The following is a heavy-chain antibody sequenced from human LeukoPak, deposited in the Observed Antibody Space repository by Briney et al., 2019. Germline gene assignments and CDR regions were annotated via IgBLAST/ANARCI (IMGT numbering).Heavy chain of an antibody. CDR3: ARSFTSSWWPSFDY. J-gene: IGHJ4*02. CDR1: GFTVSSNY. CDR2: IYSGGST. Sequence: GGSLRLSCAASGFTVSSNYMSWVRQAPGKGLEWVSIIYSGGSTYYTDSVNGRFTISRDNSKNTLYLQMNSLRAEDTAVYYCARSFTSSWWPSFDYWGQGTLVTVSS. D-gene: IGHD6-13*01. V-gene: IGHV3-66*02.